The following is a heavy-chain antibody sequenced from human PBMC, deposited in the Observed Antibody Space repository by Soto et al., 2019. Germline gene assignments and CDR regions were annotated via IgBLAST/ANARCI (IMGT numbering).Heavy chain of an antibody. CDR2: IYSGGST. CDR3: ARGGERYCSGGSCYVLGDAFDI. Sequence: GGSLRLSCAASGFTVSSNYMSWVRQAPGKGLEWVSVIYSGGSTYYADSVKGRFTISRDNSKNTLYLQMNSLRAEDTAVYYCARGGERYCSGGSCYVLGDAFDIWGQGTMVTVSS. J-gene: IGHJ3*02. V-gene: IGHV3-66*01. D-gene: IGHD2-15*01. CDR1: GFTVSSNY.